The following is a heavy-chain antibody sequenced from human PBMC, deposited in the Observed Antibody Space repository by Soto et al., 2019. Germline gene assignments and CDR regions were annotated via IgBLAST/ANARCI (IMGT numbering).Heavy chain of an antibody. Sequence: ASVKVSCKASGYTFTSYYMHWVRQAPGQGLEWMGIINPSGGSASYAQKFQGRVTMTRDTSTSTVYMELSSLRSEDTAVYYCARDLRFFEWLPNWFDPWGQGTLVTVSS. CDR3: ARDLRFFEWLPNWFDP. CDR1: GYTFTSYY. CDR2: INPSGGSA. J-gene: IGHJ5*02. D-gene: IGHD3-3*01. V-gene: IGHV1-46*01.